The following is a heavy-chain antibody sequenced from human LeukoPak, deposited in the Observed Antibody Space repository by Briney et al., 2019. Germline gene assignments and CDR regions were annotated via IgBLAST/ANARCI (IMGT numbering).Heavy chain of an antibody. Sequence: GGSLRLSCAASGFKASSSFMGWGRQAPGRGLEWVSVIYSGGSTYYAESVKGRFIISRDNLKNTVFLQVNSLRVEDTAVYYCARDNGAGYYYYLDVWRKGTTVTVSS. CDR3: ARDNGAGYYYYLDV. J-gene: IGHJ6*03. V-gene: IGHV3-53*01. CDR1: GFKASSSF. CDR2: IYSGGST. D-gene: IGHD6-19*01.